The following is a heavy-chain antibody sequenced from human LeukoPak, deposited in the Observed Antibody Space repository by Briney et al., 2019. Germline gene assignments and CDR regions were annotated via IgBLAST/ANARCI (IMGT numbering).Heavy chain of an antibody. CDR1: GYTFTGYY. V-gene: IGHV1-2*06. D-gene: IGHD3-16*02. CDR3: ARDRDYVWGSYPNDAFDI. Sequence: ASVKVSCKASGYTFTGYYMHWVRQAPGQGLEWMGRINPNSGGTNYAQKFQGRVTMIRDTSISTAYMELSRLRSDDTAVYYCARDRDYVWGSYPNDAFDIWGQGTMVTVSS. CDR2: INPNSGGT. J-gene: IGHJ3*02.